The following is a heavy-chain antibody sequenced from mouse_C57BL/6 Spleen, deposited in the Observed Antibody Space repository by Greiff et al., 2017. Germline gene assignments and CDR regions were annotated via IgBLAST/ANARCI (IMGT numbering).Heavy chain of an antibody. D-gene: IGHD2-12*01. CDR2: INPNNGGT. CDR3: ARVYDFAY. V-gene: IGHV1-26*01. Sequence: EVQLVESGPELVKPGASVKISCKASGYTFTDYYMNWVKQSHGKSLEWIGDINPNNGGTSYNQKFKGKATLTVDKSSSTAYMELRSLTSEDSAVYYCARVYDFAYWGQGTLVTVSA. J-gene: IGHJ3*01. CDR1: GYTFTDYY.